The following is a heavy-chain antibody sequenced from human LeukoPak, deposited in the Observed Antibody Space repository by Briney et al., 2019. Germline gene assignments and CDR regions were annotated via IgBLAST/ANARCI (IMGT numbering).Heavy chain of an antibody. CDR3: ASRLMVEMSTYFDY. J-gene: IGHJ4*02. CDR1: GGTFSSYA. Sequence: SVKVSCKASGGTFSSYAISWVRQAPGQGLEWMGGIIPIFGTANYAQKFQGRVTITADESTTTAYMELSSLRSEDTAMYYCASRLMVEMSTYFDYWGQGTLVTVSS. V-gene: IGHV1-69*13. CDR2: IIPIFGTA. D-gene: IGHD5-24*01.